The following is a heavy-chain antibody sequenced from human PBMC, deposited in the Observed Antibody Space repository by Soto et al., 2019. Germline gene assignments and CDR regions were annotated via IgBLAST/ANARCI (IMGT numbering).Heavy chain of an antibody. CDR2: ISGSGGST. CDR3: AKDLGDIAVPGFDY. V-gene: IGHV3-23*01. Sequence: GGSLRLSCAASGFTFSSYAMSWVRQAPGKGLEWVSAISGSGGSTYYADSVKGRFTISRDNSKDTLYLQLNNLRAEDTAIFYCAKDLGDIAVPGFDYWGRGSLVTVSS. CDR1: GFTFSSYA. D-gene: IGHD6-19*01. J-gene: IGHJ4*02.